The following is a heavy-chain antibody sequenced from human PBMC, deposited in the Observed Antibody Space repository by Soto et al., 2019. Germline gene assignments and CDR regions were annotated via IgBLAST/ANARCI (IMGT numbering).Heavy chain of an antibody. CDR1: GGTFSSYT. V-gene: IGHV1-69*02. CDR2: IIPILGIA. J-gene: IGHJ2*01. Sequence: QVQLVQSGAEVKKPGSSVKVSCKASGGTFSSYTISWVRQAPGQGLEWMGRIIPILGIANYAQKFQGRVTITADKSTSTAYMELSRLRSEDTAVYYCARASEYSSANWYFDLWGRGTLVTVSS. CDR3: ARASEYSSANWYFDL. D-gene: IGHD6-6*01.